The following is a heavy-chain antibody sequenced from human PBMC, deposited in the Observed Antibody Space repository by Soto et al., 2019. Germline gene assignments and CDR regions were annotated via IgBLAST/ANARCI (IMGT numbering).Heavy chain of an antibody. J-gene: IGHJ4*02. CDR3: ARDFRSELRYFDWLLFNYFDY. CDR1: GFTFSSYS. CDR2: ISSSSSYI. V-gene: IGHV3-21*01. D-gene: IGHD3-9*01. Sequence: EVQLVESGGGLVKPGGSLRLSCAASGFTFSSYSMNWVRQAPGKGLEWVSSISSSSSYIYYADSVKGRFTISRDNAKNSLYLQMNRLRAEDTAVYYCARDFRSELRYFDWLLFNYFDYWGQGTLVTVSS.